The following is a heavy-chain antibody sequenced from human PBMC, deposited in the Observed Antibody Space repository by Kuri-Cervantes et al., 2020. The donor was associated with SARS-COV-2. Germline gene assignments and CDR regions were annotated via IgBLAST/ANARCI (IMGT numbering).Heavy chain of an antibody. Sequence: ASVKVSCKASGYTFTSYAVHWVRQAPGQRLKWMGWINAGNGNTKYSQKFQGRVTITRDTSASTAYMELSSLRSEDTAVYYCARGGDFWYFYYGMDVWGQGTTVTVSS. J-gene: IGHJ6*02. CDR1: GYTFTSYA. CDR3: ARGGDFWYFYYGMDV. D-gene: IGHD3-3*01. V-gene: IGHV1-3*01. CDR2: INAGNGNT.